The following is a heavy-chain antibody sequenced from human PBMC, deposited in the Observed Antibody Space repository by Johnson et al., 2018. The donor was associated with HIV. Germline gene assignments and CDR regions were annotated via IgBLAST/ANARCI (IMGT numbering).Heavy chain of an antibody. Sequence: EVQLVESGGGVVRPGGSLRLSCAASGFTFSDHWMQWVRQAPGKGLVWVSRINGDGSSTSYADSVKGRFTISRDNATNTLYLQMNSLRAEDTAVYYCARDRGRAYYNFWSGTRSACAFDIWGQGTMVTVSS. D-gene: IGHD3-3*01. CDR1: GFTFSDHW. CDR3: ARDRGRAYYNFWSGTRSACAFDI. CDR2: INGDGSST. J-gene: IGHJ3*02. V-gene: IGHV3-74*01.